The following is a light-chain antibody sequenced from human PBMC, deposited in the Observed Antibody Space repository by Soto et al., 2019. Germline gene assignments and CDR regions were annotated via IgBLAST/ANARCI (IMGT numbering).Light chain of an antibody. J-gene: IGKJ5*01. CDR1: QALSNY. V-gene: IGKV1-9*01. Sequence: DIQLTQSPSVLSASVGDTVTITCRASQALSNYLAWYQQKPGKAPDLLIYSASTLQSGVPSRFSGSGSETEFSLTIRALQPEDFATYYCQQSSTFPITFGQGTRLEIK. CDR2: SAS. CDR3: QQSSTFPIT.